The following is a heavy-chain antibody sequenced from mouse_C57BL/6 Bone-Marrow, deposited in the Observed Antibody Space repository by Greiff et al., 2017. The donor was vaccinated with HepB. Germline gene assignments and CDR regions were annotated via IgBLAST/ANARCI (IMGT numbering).Heavy chain of an antibody. V-gene: IGHV6-3*01. CDR2: IRLKSDNYAT. CDR3: TPLYYGSPLYAMDY. D-gene: IGHD1-1*01. J-gene: IGHJ4*01. Sequence: EVKLMESGGGLVQPGGSMKLSCVASGFTFSNYWMNWVRQSPEKGLEWVAQIRLKSDNYATHYAESVKGRFTISRDDSKSSVYLQMNNLRAEDTGIYYCTPLYYGSPLYAMDYWGQGTSVTVSS. CDR1: GFTFSNYW.